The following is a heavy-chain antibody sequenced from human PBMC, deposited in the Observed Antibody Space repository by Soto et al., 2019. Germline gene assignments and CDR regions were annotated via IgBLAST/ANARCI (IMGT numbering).Heavy chain of an antibody. Sequence: WGSLRLSCAASGFTFSSYAMSWVRQAPGKGLEWVSAISGSGGSTYYADSVKGRFTISRDNSKNTLYLQMNSLRAEDTAVYYCAKDQLGHTSGYDFLIPESLYYYYGMDVWGQGTTVTVSS. CDR2: ISGSGGST. D-gene: IGHD5-12*01. V-gene: IGHV3-23*01. CDR3: AKDQLGHTSGYDFLIPESLYYYYGMDV. J-gene: IGHJ6*02. CDR1: GFTFSSYA.